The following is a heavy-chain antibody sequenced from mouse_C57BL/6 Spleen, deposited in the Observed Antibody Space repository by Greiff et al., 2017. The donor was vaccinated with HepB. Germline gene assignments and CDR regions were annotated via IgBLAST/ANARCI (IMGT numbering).Heavy chain of an antibody. CDR2: IDPNSGGT. V-gene: IGHV1-72*01. D-gene: IGHD2-3*01. J-gene: IGHJ1*03. Sequence: QQSCKASGYTFTSYWMHWVKQRPGRGLEWIGRIDPNSGGTKYNEKFKSKATLTVDKPSSTAYMQLSSLTSEDSAVYYCARSPDGYYGYFDVWGTGTTVTVSS. CDR3: ARSPDGYYGYFDV. CDR1: GYTFTSYW.